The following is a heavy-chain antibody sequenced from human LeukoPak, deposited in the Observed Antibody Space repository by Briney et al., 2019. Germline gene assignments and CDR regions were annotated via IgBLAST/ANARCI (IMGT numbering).Heavy chain of an antibody. J-gene: IGHJ4*02. V-gene: IGHV4-34*01. CDR2: INHSGST. CDR3: ARRLAARDGSNDY. CDR1: GGSFSGYY. Sequence: SETLSLTCAVYGGSFSGYYWSWIRQPTGKGLEWIGEINHSGSTNYNPSLKSRVTISVDTSKNQFSLKLSSVTAADTAVYYCARRLAARDGSNDYWGQGTLVTASS. D-gene: IGHD6-6*01.